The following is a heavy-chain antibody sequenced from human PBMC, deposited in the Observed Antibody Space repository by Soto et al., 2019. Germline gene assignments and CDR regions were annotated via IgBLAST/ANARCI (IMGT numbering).Heavy chain of an antibody. CDR3: ARVVSGDDWARYYYYMDV. CDR1: GGSISSHC. V-gene: IGHV4-59*11. J-gene: IGHJ6*03. D-gene: IGHD5-12*01. CDR2: IYYSGST. Sequence: LEILSLTWTVSGGSISSHCWRWIRQHPGKGLEWIGYIYYSGSTNYNPSLKSRVTISVDTSKNQFSLKLSSVTAADTAVYYCARVVSGDDWARYYYYMDVWGKGTTVTVSS.